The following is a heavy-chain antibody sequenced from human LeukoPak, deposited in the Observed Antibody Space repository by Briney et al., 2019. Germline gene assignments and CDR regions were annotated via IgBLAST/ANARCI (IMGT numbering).Heavy chain of an antibody. CDR2: IYYSGST. CDR1: GFSLSTSGVG. D-gene: IGHD6-19*01. Sequence: SGPTLVNPTQTLTLTCTFSGFSLSTSGVGVGWIRQPPGKGLEWIGYIYYSGSTNYNPSLKSRVTISVDTSKNQFSLKLSSVTAADTAVYYCARGLRDRGWYRTVWFDPWGQGTLVTVSS. V-gene: IGHV4-61*08. J-gene: IGHJ5*02. CDR3: ARGLRDRGWYRTVWFDP.